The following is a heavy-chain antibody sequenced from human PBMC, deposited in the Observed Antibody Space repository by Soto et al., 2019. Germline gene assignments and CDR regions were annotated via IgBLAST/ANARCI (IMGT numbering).Heavy chain of an antibody. CDR3: AKFSLWSGAWYDP. V-gene: IGHV3-23*01. J-gene: IGHJ5*02. Sequence: GGSLRLSCAASGFTFSSYWMHWVRQAPGKGLEWVSAISGSGGSTYYADSVKGRFTISRDNSKNTLYLQMNSLRAEDTAVYYCAKFSLWSGAWYDPWGQGTLVTVSS. CDR1: GFTFSSYW. D-gene: IGHD3-3*01. CDR2: ISGSGGST.